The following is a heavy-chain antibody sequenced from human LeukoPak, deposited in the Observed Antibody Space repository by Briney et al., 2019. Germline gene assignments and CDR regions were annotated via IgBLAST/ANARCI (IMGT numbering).Heavy chain of an antibody. CDR3: ARAYSSSWYFNWFDP. D-gene: IGHD6-13*01. CDR1: GYSISTGYY. V-gene: IGHV4-38-2*02. Sequence: SETLSLTCTVSGYSISTGYYWGWIRQPPGKGLEWIGNIYHSRSTSYNPSLKSRVTISVDTSKNQFSLKLSSVTAADTAVYYCARAYSSSWYFNWFDPWGQGTLVTVSS. CDR2: IYHSRST. J-gene: IGHJ5*02.